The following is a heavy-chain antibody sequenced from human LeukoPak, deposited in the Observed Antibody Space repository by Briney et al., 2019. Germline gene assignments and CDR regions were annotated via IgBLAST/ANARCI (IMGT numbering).Heavy chain of an antibody. J-gene: IGHJ5*02. Sequence: PSETLSLTCVVSGGSISSYNWWSWVRQPPGKGLEWIGEIYHSGSTNYNPSLKTRVTISLDKSKNQFSLKLSSVTAADTAVYYCATTAAAGTRLAWFDPWGQGTLVTVFS. V-gene: IGHV4-4*02. D-gene: IGHD6-13*01. CDR2: IYHSGST. CDR3: ATTAAAGTRLAWFDP. CDR1: GGSISSYNW.